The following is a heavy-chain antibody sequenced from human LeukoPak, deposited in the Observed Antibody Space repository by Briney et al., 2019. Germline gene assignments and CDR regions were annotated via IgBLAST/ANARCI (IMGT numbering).Heavy chain of an antibody. J-gene: IGHJ4*02. CDR3: ARGRTYYYGSGSYRSPPDSDY. Sequence: SETLSLTCTVSGGSISSYYWSWIRQPPGKGLEWIGYIYYSGSTNYNPSLKSRVTISVDTSKNQFSLKLSSVTAADTAVYYCARGRTYYYGSGSYRSPPDSDYWGQGTLVTVSS. D-gene: IGHD3-10*01. CDR1: GGSISSYY. CDR2: IYYSGST. V-gene: IGHV4-59*01.